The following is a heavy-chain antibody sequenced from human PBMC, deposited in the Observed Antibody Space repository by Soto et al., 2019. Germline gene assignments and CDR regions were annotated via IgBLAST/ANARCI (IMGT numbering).Heavy chain of an antibody. J-gene: IGHJ4*02. CDR2: VYYSGTT. V-gene: IGHV4-39*01. Sequence: SETLSLTCTVSGGSISSSSYYWAWVRQPPGKGLEWIGSVYYSGTTYYNPSLKSRVTISEDTPKNQFSLRLSSVTAADTAVFYCARLIHCKTTSCYFDYWGPGTLVTVSS. D-gene: IGHD2-2*01. CDR3: ARLIHCKTTSCYFDY. CDR1: GGSISSSSYY.